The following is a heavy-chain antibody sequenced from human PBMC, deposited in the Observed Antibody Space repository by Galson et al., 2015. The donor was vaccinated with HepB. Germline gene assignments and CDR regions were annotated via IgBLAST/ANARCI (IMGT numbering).Heavy chain of an antibody. CDR3: ATDPPGYCSGGSCYSEDY. V-gene: IGHV1-69-2*01. J-gene: IGHJ4*02. CDR2: VDPEDGET. CDR1: GYTFTDYY. D-gene: IGHD2-15*01. Sequence: VKVSCKVSGYTFTDYYMHWVQQAPGKGLEWMGLVDPEDGETIYAEKFQGRVTITADTSRDTAYMELSSLRSEDTAVYYCATDPPGYCSGGSCYSEDYWGQGTLVTVSS.